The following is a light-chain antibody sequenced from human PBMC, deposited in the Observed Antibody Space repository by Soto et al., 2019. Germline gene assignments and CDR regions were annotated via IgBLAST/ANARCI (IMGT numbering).Light chain of an antibody. J-gene: IGKJ4*01. CDR2: ATS. CDR3: QQYASSPPP. CDR1: QSVGSRS. Sequence: EIVLTQSPGTLSLSPGERATLSCRASQSVGSRSLAWYQQKPGQAPRLLIYATSSRATDIPDTYSGSGSGTDFTLTISRLEPEDFAVYYCQQYASSPPPFGGGTKVEMK. V-gene: IGKV3-20*01.